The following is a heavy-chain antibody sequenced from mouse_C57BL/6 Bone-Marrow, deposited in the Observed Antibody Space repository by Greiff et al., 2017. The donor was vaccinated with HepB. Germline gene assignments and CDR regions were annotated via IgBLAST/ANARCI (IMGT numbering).Heavy chain of an antibody. CDR1: GFSFNTYA. J-gene: IGHJ3*01. CDR3: VRPLGGWFAY. CDR2: IRSKSNNYAT. Sequence: EVKLVESGGGLVQPKGSLKLSCAASGFSFNTYAMNWVRQAPGKGLEWVARIRSKSNNYATYYADSVKDRFTISRDDSESMLYLQMINLKTEDTAMYYCVRPLGGWFAYWGQGTLVTVSA. D-gene: IGHD4-1*01. V-gene: IGHV10-1*01.